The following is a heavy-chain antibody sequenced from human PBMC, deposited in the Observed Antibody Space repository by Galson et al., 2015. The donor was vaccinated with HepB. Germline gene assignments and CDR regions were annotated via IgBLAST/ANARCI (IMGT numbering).Heavy chain of an antibody. CDR3: ARYGEYCSGGSCYYYGMDV. CDR1: GYSFTSYG. J-gene: IGHJ6*02. CDR2: ISGYNGNT. V-gene: IGHV1-18*01. Sequence: SVKVSCKASGYSFTSYGISWVRQAPGQGLEWMGWISGYNGNTNYAHKLQGRVTMTTDTSTRSAYMELRSLRSDDTAVYYCARYGEYCSGGSCYYYGMDVWGQGTTVTVSS. D-gene: IGHD2-15*01.